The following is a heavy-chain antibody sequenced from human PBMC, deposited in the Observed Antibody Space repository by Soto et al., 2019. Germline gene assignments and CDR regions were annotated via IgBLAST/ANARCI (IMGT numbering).Heavy chain of an antibody. Sequence: GESLRISCKGSGYSFTSYWIGWVRQMPEKGLEWMGIIYPGDSETRYSPSFQGQVTISADKSISTAYLQWSSLKASDTAMYYCAGGGVRGVITRTRDYYGMDVWGQGTTVTVSS. D-gene: IGHD3-10*01. J-gene: IGHJ6*02. CDR1: GYSFTSYW. CDR3: AGGGVRGVITRTRDYYGMDV. V-gene: IGHV5-51*01. CDR2: IYPGDSET.